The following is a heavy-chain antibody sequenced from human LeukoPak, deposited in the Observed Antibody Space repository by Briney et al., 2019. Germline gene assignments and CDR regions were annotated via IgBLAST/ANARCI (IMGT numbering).Heavy chain of an antibody. CDR2: MNPNSGNT. D-gene: IGHD3-10*01. Sequence: GASVKVSCKASGYTFTTYDINWVRQATGQGLEWMGWMNPNSGNTGYAQKFQGRVTMTRNTSISTAYMELSSLRSEDTAVYYCARVAKRSLDYYGSGTDAFDIWGQGTMVTVSS. J-gene: IGHJ3*02. CDR1: GYTFTTYD. CDR3: ARVAKRSLDYYGSGTDAFDI. V-gene: IGHV1-8*01.